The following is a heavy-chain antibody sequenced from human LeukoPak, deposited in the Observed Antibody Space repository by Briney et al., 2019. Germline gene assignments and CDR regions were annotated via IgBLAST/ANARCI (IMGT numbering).Heavy chain of an antibody. D-gene: IGHD6-19*01. CDR2: INHSGST. CDR1: GGSFSGYY. V-gene: IGHV4-34*01. J-gene: IGHJ4*02. Sequence: SETLSLTCAVSGGSFSGYYWSWIRQPPGKGLEWIGEINHSGSTNYNPSLKSRGTISVDTSKNQFSLKLSSVTAADTAVYYCARIAVAGCLDYWGQGTLVTVSS. CDR3: ARIAVAGCLDY.